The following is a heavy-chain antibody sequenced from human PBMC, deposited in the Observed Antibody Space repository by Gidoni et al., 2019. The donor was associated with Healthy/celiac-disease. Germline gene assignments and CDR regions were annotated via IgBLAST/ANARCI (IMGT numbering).Heavy chain of an antibody. Sequence: EVQLVESGGGLVQPGGSLRRSGAASGFTVSSNYMSWVRQAPGKGLEWVSVIYSGGSTYYADSVKGRFTISRDNSKNTLYLQMNSLRAEDTAVYYCAGRTDLYDAFDIWGQGTMVTVSS. CDR1: GFTVSSNY. CDR2: IYSGGST. V-gene: IGHV3-66*02. D-gene: IGHD2-2*02. CDR3: AGRTDLYDAFDI. J-gene: IGHJ3*02.